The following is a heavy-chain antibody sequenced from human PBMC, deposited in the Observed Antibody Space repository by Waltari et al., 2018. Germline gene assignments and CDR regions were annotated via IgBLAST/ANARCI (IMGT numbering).Heavy chain of an antibody. V-gene: IGHV1-69*12. D-gene: IGHD3-16*02. Sequence: QVQLAQSGAEVKSPGSSVTISCKASGLSLRGFPSCWVRQAPGQGLEWMGGFIPLTGSQIYTQKFQGRLTITADGSTRTTVMELRNLKYEDTAVYFCARGYRYDSSQRFYLDHWGQGTPVIVS. CDR1: GLSLRGFP. J-gene: IGHJ4*02. CDR2: FIPLTGSQ. CDR3: ARGYRYDSSQRFYLDH.